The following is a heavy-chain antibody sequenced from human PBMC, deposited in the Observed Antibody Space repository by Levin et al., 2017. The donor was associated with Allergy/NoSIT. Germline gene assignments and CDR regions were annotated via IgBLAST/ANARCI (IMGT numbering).Heavy chain of an antibody. Sequence: GGSLRLSCAASGFTFSSYEMDWVRQAPGKGLEWVSYISSSGSTIYYADSVKGRFTISRDNAKTSLYLQMNSLRAADTAVYYCVRGYCTTTTCYTRADYWGRGTRVTVS. CDR2: ISSSGSTI. V-gene: IGHV3-48*03. CDR1: GFTFSSYE. CDR3: VRGYCTTTTCYTRADY. J-gene: IGHJ4*02. D-gene: IGHD2-2*02.